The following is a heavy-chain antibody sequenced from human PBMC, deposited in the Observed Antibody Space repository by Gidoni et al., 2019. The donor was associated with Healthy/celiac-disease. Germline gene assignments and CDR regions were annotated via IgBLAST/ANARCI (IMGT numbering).Heavy chain of an antibody. CDR2: IDWNDDK. D-gene: IGHD2-2*01. Sequence: QITLKESGPTLVKPTQTLTLTCTFSGFSLSTSGGGVGWIRQPPGKALEWLALIDWNDDKLYSPSLKSRLTITKDTSKNQVVLTMTNMDPVDTATYYCARPSSSDAFDIWGQGTMVTVSS. CDR3: ARPSSSDAFDI. CDR1: GFSLSTSGGG. J-gene: IGHJ3*02. V-gene: IGHV2-5*01.